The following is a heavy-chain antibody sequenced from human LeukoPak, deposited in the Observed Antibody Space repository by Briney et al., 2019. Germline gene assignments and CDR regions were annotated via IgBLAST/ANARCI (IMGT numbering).Heavy chain of an antibody. J-gene: IGHJ4*02. D-gene: IGHD3-22*01. V-gene: IGHV1-46*01. Sequence: ASVKVSCKASGYTFITYYIHWVRQAPGQGLEWMGFINPGSGYTNYARNFQGRVTMTTDTSTSTVYMELSSLGSEDTAVYYCARTSDYYDSSGYYPPIDYWGQGALVTVSS. CDR1: GYTFITYY. CDR2: INPGSGYT. CDR3: ARTSDYYDSSGYYPPIDY.